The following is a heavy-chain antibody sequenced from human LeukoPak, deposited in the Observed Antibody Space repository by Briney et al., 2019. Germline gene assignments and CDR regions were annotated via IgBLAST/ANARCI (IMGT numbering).Heavy chain of an antibody. CDR2: IHYTGST. Sequence: KPSETLSLTCTVSGGSISSSIYYWGWILQAPRKGLEWIGSIHYTGSTYYNLSLKSRVTISVDTSKNQFSLKLSSVTAADTAVYYCATTGLYYFDSSGYYYAYWGQGTLVTVSS. D-gene: IGHD3-22*01. CDR3: ATTGLYYFDSSGYYYAY. V-gene: IGHV4-39*01. CDR1: GGSISSSIYY. J-gene: IGHJ4*02.